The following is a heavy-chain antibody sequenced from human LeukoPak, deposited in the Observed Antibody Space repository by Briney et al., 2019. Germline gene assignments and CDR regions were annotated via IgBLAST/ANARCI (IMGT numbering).Heavy chain of an antibody. D-gene: IGHD4-23*01. CDR2: INPNSGGT. J-gene: IGHJ4*02. Sequence: ASVKVSCKASGYTFTGYYMHWVRQAPGQGLEWMGWINPNSGGTNYAQKFQGRVTMTRDTSISTAYMELSRLRSDDTAVYYCVRTPLTTVVTLNFDYWGQGTLVTVSS. V-gene: IGHV1-2*02. CDR3: VRTPLTTVVTLNFDY. CDR1: GYTFTGYY.